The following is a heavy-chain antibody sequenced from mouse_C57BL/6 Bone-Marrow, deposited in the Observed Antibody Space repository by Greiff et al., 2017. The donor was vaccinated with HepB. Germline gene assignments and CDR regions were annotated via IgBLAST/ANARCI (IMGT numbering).Heavy chain of an antibody. J-gene: IGHJ1*03. D-gene: IGHD2-1*01. CDR1: GYTFTSYW. V-gene: IGHV1-5*01. CDR2: IYPGNSDT. CDR3: TRGYYGKSWYFDV. Sequence: EVQLQQSGTVLARPGASVKMSCKTSGYTFTSYWMHWVKQRPGQGLAWIGAIYPGNSDTSYNQKFKGKAKLTAVTSASTAYMELSSLTNEDSAVYYCTRGYYGKSWYFDVWGTGTTVTVSS.